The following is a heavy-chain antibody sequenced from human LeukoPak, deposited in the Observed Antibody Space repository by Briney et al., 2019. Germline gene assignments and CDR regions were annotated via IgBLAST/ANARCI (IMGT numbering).Heavy chain of an antibody. J-gene: IGHJ4*02. CDR2: ISYDGSNK. CDR3: AKDRGADY. V-gene: IGHV3-30*18. Sequence: PTGGSLRLSCAASGFTFSIYNMHWVRQAPGKGLEWVAVISYDGSNKYYADSVKGRFTISRDNSKNTLYLQMDSLRAEDTAVYYCAKDRGADYWGQGTLVTVSS. CDR1: GFTFSIYN. D-gene: IGHD4/OR15-4a*01.